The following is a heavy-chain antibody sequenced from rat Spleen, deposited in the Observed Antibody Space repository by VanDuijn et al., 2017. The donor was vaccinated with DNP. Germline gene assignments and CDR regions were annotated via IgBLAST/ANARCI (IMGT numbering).Heavy chain of an antibody. CDR2: ISTGGGST. CDR1: GFTFSNYG. J-gene: IGHJ2*01. D-gene: IGHD1-4*01. V-gene: IGHV5S14*01. CDR3: AGRPPPTRGPFDY. Sequence: EVLLVESDGGLVQPGRSLKLSCAASGFTFSNYGMAWVRQTPTKGLEWVASISTGGGSTYYRDSVKGRFTVSRDNAKSTIYLQMDSLRSEDTATYYCAGRPPPTRGPFDYWGQGVTVTVSS.